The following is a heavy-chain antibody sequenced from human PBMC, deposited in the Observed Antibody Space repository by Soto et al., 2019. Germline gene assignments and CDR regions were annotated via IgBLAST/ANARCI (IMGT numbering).Heavy chain of an antibody. CDR1: GFTFSSQG. V-gene: IGHV3-30*18. CDR2: ISYDGNNK. D-gene: IGHD3-10*01. CDR3: AKDQDGSGNYLTYYDYYGMDV. J-gene: IGHJ6*02. Sequence: GGSLRLSCAASGFTFSSQGMHWVRQAPGKGLEWVAVISYDGNNKYYADSVKGRFTISRDNSKNTLHLQMNSLRAEDTAVYYCAKDQDGSGNYLTYYDYYGMDVWGQGTTVTVSS.